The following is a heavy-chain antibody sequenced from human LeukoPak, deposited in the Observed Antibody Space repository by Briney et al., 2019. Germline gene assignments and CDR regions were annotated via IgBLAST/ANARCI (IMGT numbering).Heavy chain of an antibody. V-gene: IGHV4-34*01. CDR3: ARYSSSSCFDY. D-gene: IGHD6-6*01. Sequence: SETLSLTCAVYGGSFSDYHWSWIRQPPGKGLEWIGYIYHSGSTYYNPSLKSRVTISVDRSKNQFSLKLRSVTAADTAVYYCARYSSSSCFDYWGQGTLVTASS. J-gene: IGHJ4*02. CDR2: IYHSGST. CDR1: GGSFSDYH.